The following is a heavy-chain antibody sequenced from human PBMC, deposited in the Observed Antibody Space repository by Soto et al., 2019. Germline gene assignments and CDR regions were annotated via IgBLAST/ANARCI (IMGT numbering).Heavy chain of an antibody. J-gene: IGHJ5*02. CDR3: ATEPMIVVANGGNWFDP. CDR2: FDPEGGET. D-gene: IGHD3-22*01. V-gene: IGHV1-24*01. Sequence: ASVKVSCKVSGYTLTELSMHWVRQAPGKGLEWMGGFDPEGGETIYAQKFQGRVTMTEDTSTDTAYMELSSLRSEDTAVYYCATEPMIVVANGGNWFDPWGQGTLVTVSS. CDR1: GYTLTELS.